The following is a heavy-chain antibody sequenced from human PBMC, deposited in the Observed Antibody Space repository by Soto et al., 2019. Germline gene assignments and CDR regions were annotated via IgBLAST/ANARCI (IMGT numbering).Heavy chain of an antibody. CDR3: VKVVEGATRHTDFDS. Sequence: PSETLSLTCTVSGGSIHNSHSFWGWIRQPPGQGLEFIGSVYYSGGAHYNPSLESRVTISVDTSTNQVSLRVNSVTAADTGFYYCVKVVEGATRHTDFDSWGRGTLVTVSS. CDR1: GGSIHNSHSF. CDR2: VYYSGGA. V-gene: IGHV4-39*01. J-gene: IGHJ4*02. D-gene: IGHD2-15*01.